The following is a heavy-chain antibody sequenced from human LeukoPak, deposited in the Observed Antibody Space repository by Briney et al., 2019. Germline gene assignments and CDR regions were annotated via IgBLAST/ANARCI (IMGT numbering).Heavy chain of an antibody. CDR3: ARDPFNSGYDKDWYFDL. CDR2: IWYDGSNK. CDR1: GFTFSSYG. J-gene: IGHJ2*01. Sequence: TGGSLRLSCAASGFTFSSYGMHWVRQAPGKGLELVAVIWYDGSNKYYADSVKGRFTISRDNSKNTLYLQMNSLRAEDTAVYYCARDPFNSGYDKDWYFDLWGRGTLVTVSS. V-gene: IGHV3-33*01. D-gene: IGHD5-12*01.